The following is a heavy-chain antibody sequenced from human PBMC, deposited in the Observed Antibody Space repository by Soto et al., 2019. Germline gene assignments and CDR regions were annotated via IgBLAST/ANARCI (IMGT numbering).Heavy chain of an antibody. J-gene: IGHJ4*02. Sequence: PGGSLRLSCAASGFTFSSYAMTWVRQAPGKGLEWVAAISDTGVNTFYADSVKGRFTISRDNSKNTLHLQMNSLRAEDTALYYCAKDAGSFDSWGQGTLVTVSS. CDR1: GFTFSSYA. V-gene: IGHV3-23*01. CDR3: AKDAGSFDS. CDR2: ISDTGVNT.